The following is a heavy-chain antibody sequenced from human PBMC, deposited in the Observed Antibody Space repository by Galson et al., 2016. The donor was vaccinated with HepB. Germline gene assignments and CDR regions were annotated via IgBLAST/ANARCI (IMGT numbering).Heavy chain of an antibody. D-gene: IGHD3-9*01. J-gene: IGHJ3*02. CDR3: AREPAATGDAFDI. CDR2: IDYSGST. V-gene: IGHV4-61*08. CDR1: GGYISSGDYY. Sequence: SETLSLTCTVSGGYISSGDYYWSWIRQPPGKGLEWIGYIDYSGSTNFNPSLESRVTISIDTSKNQFSLRLGSVTAADTAVYYCAREPAATGDAFDIWGQGTMVTVSS.